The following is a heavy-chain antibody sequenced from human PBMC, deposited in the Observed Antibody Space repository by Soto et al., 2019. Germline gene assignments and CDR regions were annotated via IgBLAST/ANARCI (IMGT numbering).Heavy chain of an antibody. CDR3: AIDSGYGSWTAVNHYRDY. Sequence: EVQLEESGGGLVQPGGSLRLSCAASGFTFGSYWMSWVRQAQGKGLEWLATIKWDASEKKYVDSVKGRFTMSRDNAKNSLYLQMESLRAEDTAVYYCAIDSGYGSWTAVNHYRDYWGHGTVVTVSS. V-gene: IGHV3-7*01. J-gene: IGHJ4*01. D-gene: IGHD3-10*01. CDR1: GFTFGSYW. CDR2: IKWDASEK.